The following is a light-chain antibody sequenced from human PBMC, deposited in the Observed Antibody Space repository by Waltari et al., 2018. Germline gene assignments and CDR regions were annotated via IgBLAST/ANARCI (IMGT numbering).Light chain of an antibody. Sequence: EIVLTQSPATLSLSPGERATLSCRASQSISTYLAWYQQKPGQAPRLLMDNASNRTTDIPARFSGSGTGTDFTLTVSSLEPEDFAVYYCQQRGSWPLTFGGGTKVEIK. CDR1: QSISTY. V-gene: IGKV3-11*01. CDR3: QQRGSWPLT. J-gene: IGKJ4*01. CDR2: NAS.